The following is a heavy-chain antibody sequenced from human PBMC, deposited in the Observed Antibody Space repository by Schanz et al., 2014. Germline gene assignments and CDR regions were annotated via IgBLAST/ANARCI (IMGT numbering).Heavy chain of an antibody. CDR3: ARDHTTESYYSAGPPSDH. V-gene: IGHV3-23*01. CDR1: GFTFSSYA. J-gene: IGHJ4*02. CDR2: ISGSGGST. D-gene: IGHD1-26*01. Sequence: EVQLLESGGGLVQPGGSLRLSCAASGFTFSSYAISWVRQAPGKGLEWVSAISGSGGSTYYADSVKGRFTISRDNSKNTLYLQMNSLRAEDTAVYYCARDHTTESYYSAGPPSDHWGQGTLLTVSS.